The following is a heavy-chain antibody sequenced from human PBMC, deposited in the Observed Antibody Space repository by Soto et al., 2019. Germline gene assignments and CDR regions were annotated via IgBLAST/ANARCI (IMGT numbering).Heavy chain of an antibody. J-gene: IGHJ2*01. CDR1: AFTFSDYA. V-gene: IGHV3-30-3*01. CDR3: ARDARIGTDWYFAL. D-gene: IGHD1-26*01. CDR2: ISYDGSGT. Sequence: QVQLVESGGGVVQPGRSLRLSCVGSAFTFSDYAIHWVRQAPGKGQDWVAAISYDGSGTYYADSVKGRFTISRDNSKNTLYLQMNSLRVEDTAVYYCARDARIGTDWYFALWGRGTLVTVSS.